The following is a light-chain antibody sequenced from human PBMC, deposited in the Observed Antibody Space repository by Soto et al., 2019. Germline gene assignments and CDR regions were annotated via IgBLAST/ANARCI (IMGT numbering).Light chain of an antibody. Sequence: QSALTQPSSVSGSPGQSITISCTGTSSDVGGYNYVSWYQQHPGQAPKLMIYEVSNRPSGVSNRFSGSKSGNTASLTISGLHAEDEADYSCSSYTSSSSWVFGGGTKLTVL. CDR2: EVS. J-gene: IGLJ3*02. CDR1: SSDVGGYNY. CDR3: SSYTSSSSWV. V-gene: IGLV2-14*01.